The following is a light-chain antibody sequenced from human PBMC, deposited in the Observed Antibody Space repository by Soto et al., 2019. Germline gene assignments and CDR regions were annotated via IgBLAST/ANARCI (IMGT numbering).Light chain of an antibody. J-gene: IGLJ1*01. CDR2: GNS. V-gene: IGLV1-40*01. Sequence: QSALTQPPSVSGAPGQRVTISCTGSSSNIGAHYDVHWYQQLPGTAPKLLIYGNSNRPSGVPDRFSGSKSGTSASLAITGLQAEDEADYHCQSYDNSLSVYVLGTGTKV. CDR1: SSNIGAHYD. CDR3: QSYDNSLSVYV.